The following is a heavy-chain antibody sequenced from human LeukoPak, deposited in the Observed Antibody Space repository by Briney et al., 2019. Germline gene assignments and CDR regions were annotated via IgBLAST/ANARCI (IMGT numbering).Heavy chain of an antibody. CDR1: GFTFSNSA. V-gene: IGHV3-23*01. Sequence: GGSLRLSCAASGFTFSNSAMSWVRQAPGKGLEWVSTLSGSGITTYYADSVKGRFTISRDNSKNTLYLQMNSLRAEDTAVYYCAKGIYSSGWSYIDYWATEPWSPSPQ. CDR2: LSGSGITT. J-gene: IGHJ4*01. D-gene: IGHD6-19*01. CDR3: AKGIYSSGWSYIDY.